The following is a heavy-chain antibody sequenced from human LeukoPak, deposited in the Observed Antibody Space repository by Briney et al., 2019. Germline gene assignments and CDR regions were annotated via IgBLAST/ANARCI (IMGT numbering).Heavy chain of an antibody. J-gene: IGHJ6*02. CDR1: GGSISSYY. V-gene: IGHV4-4*07. CDR3: ARDHRWLQGYYYYNGMDV. Sequence: SETLSLTCTVSGGSISSYYWSWIRQPAGKGLEWIGRIYTSGSTNYNPSLKSRVTMSVDTSTNQISLQLRSVTAAESAIYYCARDHRWLQGYYYYNGMDVWGQGTTVTVSS. CDR2: IYTSGST. D-gene: IGHD5-24*01.